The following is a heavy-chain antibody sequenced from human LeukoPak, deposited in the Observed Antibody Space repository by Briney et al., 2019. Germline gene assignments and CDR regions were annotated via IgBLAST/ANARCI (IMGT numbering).Heavy chain of an antibody. D-gene: IGHD5-18*01. CDR3: ARAKPLDTKWFAP. CDR1: GGSISSGSYY. V-gene: IGHV4-61*02. J-gene: IGHJ5*02. Sequence: PSETLSLTCTVSGGSISSGSYYWSWIWQPAGKGMEWIGRIYTSGSTNYNPSLKSRVTISVDTSKNQFSLKLSSVTAADTAVYYCARAKPLDTKWFAPWGQGTLVTVPS. CDR2: IYTSGST.